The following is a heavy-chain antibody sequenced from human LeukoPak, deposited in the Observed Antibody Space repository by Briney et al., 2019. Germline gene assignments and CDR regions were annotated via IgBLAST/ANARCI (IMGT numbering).Heavy chain of an antibody. J-gene: IGHJ4*02. CDR1: GGSISNYY. D-gene: IGHD4-23*01. Sequence: SETLSLTCTISGGSISNYYGSWIRQPPGKGLEWIGYISYSWFTKYNPSLQSRVTISVDTSKNQFSLKLSSVTAADTAMYYCARSAVATAAGLDYWGQGTLVTVSS. V-gene: IGHV4-59*01. CDR3: ARSAVATAAGLDY. CDR2: ISYSWFT.